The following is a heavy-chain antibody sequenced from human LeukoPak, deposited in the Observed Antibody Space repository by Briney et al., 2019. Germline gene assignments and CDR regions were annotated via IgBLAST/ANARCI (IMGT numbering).Heavy chain of an antibody. D-gene: IGHD6-13*01. J-gene: IGHJ4*02. CDR2: IGGSSTSI. Sequence: AXGKXXXXVXSIGGSSTSIYYAGSVKGRFNISRDNAKNSLYLQMNSLRAEDTAVYYCAREEGKQQMEAFDYWGQGTLVTVSS. V-gene: IGHV3-21*06. CDR3: AREEGKQQMEAFDY.